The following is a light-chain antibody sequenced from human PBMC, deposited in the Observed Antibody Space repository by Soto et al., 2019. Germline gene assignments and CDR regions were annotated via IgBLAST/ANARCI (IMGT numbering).Light chain of an antibody. CDR2: DNN. J-gene: IGLJ7*01. V-gene: IGLV1-51*01. CDR1: SSNIGNNY. CDR3: ATWDGSLPGEV. Sequence: QSVLTQSPSVSAAPGQKGTISCSGSSSNIGNNYVSWYQQLPGTAPKLLIYDNNKRPSGIPDRFSGSKSGTSGTLDITGLQTGDEDDYYCATWDGSLPGEVFGGGTQLTVL.